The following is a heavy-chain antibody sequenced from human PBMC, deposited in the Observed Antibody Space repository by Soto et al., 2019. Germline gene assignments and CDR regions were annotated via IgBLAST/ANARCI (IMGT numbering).Heavy chain of an antibody. CDR3: AAEGLAGATYYYYGMDV. D-gene: IGHD1-26*01. Sequence: ASVKVSFKASGFTFTSSAVQWVRQARGQRLEWIGWIVVGSGNTNYAQKFQERVTITRDMSTSTAYMELSSLRSEDTAVYYCAAEGLAGATYYYYGMDVWGQGTTVTVSS. CDR2: IVVGSGNT. V-gene: IGHV1-58*01. J-gene: IGHJ6*02. CDR1: GFTFTSSA.